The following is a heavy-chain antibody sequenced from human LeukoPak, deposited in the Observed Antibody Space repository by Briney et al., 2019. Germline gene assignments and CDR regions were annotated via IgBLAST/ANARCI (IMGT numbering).Heavy chain of an antibody. CDR3: ARYSGSPKIYNWFDP. Sequence: PSETLSLTCTVSGGSISSYYWSWIRQPPGKGLEWIGYIYYSGSTNYNPSLKSRVTISVDTSKNQFSLKLSSVTAADTAVYYCARYSGSPKIYNWFDPWGQGTLVTVSS. CDR1: GGSISSYY. CDR2: IYYSGST. D-gene: IGHD1-26*01. J-gene: IGHJ5*02. V-gene: IGHV4-59*01.